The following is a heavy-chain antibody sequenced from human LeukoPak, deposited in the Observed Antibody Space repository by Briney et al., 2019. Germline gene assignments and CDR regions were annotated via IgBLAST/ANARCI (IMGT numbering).Heavy chain of an antibody. CDR1: GGSIGSYY. V-gene: IGHV4-59*01. J-gene: IGHJ3*02. CDR2: VCDSGST. CDR3: ARVRTYFYGSGSFRPFDI. Sequence: SETLSLTCTVSGGSIGSYYWSWIRQPPGKGLEWIGYVCDSGSTNYNPSLKSRVTISLDTSKNQFSLRLSSVTAADTAVYYCARVRTYFYGSGSFRPFDIWGQGTMVTVSS. D-gene: IGHD3-10*01.